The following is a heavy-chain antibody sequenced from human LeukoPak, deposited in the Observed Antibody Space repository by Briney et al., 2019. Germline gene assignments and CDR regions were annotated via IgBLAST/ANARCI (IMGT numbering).Heavy chain of an antibody. CDR3: TTDRLFFQH. CDR2: LKSKADGGTI. CDR1: GFNISNAL. Sequence: GGSLRLSCEALGFNISNALMSWVRQTPGKGLEWVGRLKSKADGGTIDFAAPVTDRFTISRDDSKNLMHLQLNSLKTEDSGVYFCTTDRLFFQHWGQGTVVTVS. V-gene: IGHV3-15*01. J-gene: IGHJ1*01. D-gene: IGHD4/OR15-4a*01.